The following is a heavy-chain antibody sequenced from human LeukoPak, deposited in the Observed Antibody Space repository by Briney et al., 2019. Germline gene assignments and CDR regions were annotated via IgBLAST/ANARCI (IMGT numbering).Heavy chain of an antibody. Sequence: SVKVSCKASGFTFTSSAVQWVRQASGQRLEWIGWIVVGSGNTNYAQKFQERVTITRDMSTSTAYMELSSLTSGDSAVYYCTRDVLLYFGESSGFDPWGQGTLVTVSS. CDR1: GFTFTSSA. D-gene: IGHD3-10*01. CDR3: TRDVLLYFGESSGFDP. J-gene: IGHJ5*02. V-gene: IGHV1-58*01. CDR2: IVVGSGNT.